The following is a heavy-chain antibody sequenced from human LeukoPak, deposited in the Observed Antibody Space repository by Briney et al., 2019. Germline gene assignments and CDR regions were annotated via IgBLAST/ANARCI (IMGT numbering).Heavy chain of an antibody. J-gene: IGHJ1*01. CDR2: ISGSGGST. CDR3: AKSPPAGYSSSWYHFQH. Sequence: PGGSLRLSCAASGFTVSTYAMSWVRQAPGKGLEWVSGISGSGGSTYYADSVKGRFTISRDNSKNTLYLQMNSLRAEDTAVYYCAKSPPAGYSSSWYHFQHWGQGTLVTVSS. CDR1: GFTVSTYA. D-gene: IGHD6-13*01. V-gene: IGHV3-23*01.